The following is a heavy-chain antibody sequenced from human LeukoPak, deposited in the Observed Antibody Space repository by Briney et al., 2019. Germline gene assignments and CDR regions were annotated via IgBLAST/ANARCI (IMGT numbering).Heavy chain of an antibody. CDR3: ARRCSGGSCYYYYGMDV. D-gene: IGHD2-15*01. Sequence: SQTLSLTCAVSGGSISSGGYSWSWIRQPPGKGLEWIGYIYHSGSTYYNLSLKSRVTISVYRAKNQFSLKLSSVTAADTAVYYCARRCSGGSCYYYYGMDVWGKGTTVTVSS. CDR1: GGSISSGGYS. J-gene: IGHJ6*04. V-gene: IGHV4-30-2*01. CDR2: IYHSGST.